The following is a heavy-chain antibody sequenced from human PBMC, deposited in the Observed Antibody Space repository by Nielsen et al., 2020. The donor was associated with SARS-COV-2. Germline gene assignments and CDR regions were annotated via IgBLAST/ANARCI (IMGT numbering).Heavy chain of an antibody. Sequence: GGSLRLSCAASGFTFDDYAMHWVRQAPGKGLEWVSGISWNSGSIGYADSVKGRFTIPRDNAKNSLYLQMNSLRAEDTALYYCAKGDFWSGSSGGFNGMDVWGQGTTVTVSS. D-gene: IGHD3-3*01. J-gene: IGHJ6*02. CDR3: AKGDFWSGSSGGFNGMDV. V-gene: IGHV3-9*01. CDR1: GFTFDDYA. CDR2: ISWNSGSI.